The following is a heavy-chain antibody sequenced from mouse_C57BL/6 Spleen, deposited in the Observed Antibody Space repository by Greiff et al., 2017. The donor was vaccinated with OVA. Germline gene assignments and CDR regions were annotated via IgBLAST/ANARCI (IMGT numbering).Heavy chain of an antibody. J-gene: IGHJ1*03. Sequence: VHLVESGGGLVQPGGSLSLSCAASGFTFTDYYMSWVRQPPGKALEWLGFIRNKANGYTTEYSASVKGRFTISRDNSQSILYLQMNALRAEDSATYYCARSITTVVATYWYFDVWGTGTTVTVSS. V-gene: IGHV7-3*01. CDR1: GFTFTDYY. CDR2: IRNKANGYTT. CDR3: ARSITTVVATYWYFDV. D-gene: IGHD1-1*01.